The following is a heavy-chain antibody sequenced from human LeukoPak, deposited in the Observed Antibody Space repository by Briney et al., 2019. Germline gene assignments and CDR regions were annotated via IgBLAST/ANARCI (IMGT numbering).Heavy chain of an antibody. CDR3: ARDESEEDTVTIDY. J-gene: IGHJ4*02. CDR2: ISYDGSNK. CDR1: GFTFSSYA. V-gene: IGHV3-30-3*01. Sequence: GGSLRLSCAASGFTFSSYAMHWVRQAPGKGLEWVAVISYDGSNKYYADSVKGRFTISRDNSKNTLYLQMNSLRAEDTAVYYCARDESEEDTVTIDYWGQGTLVTVSS. D-gene: IGHD4-17*01.